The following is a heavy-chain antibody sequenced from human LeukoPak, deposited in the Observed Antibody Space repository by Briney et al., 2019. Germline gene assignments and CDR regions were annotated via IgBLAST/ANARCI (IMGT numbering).Heavy chain of an antibody. V-gene: IGHV3-66*01. J-gene: IGHJ4*02. D-gene: IGHD2-21*01. CDR3: ARWLAIHSVGWTPPVY. Sequence: PGGSLRLSCAVSGFTVSSNYMSSGRQAPGKGLEWVSVIYSGGSTYYVDSVKGRFTISRDNSKNTLYLQMNSLRAEDTACYYGARWLAIHSVGWTPPVYWGQGTLVTVSS. CDR2: IYSGGST. CDR1: GFTVSSNY.